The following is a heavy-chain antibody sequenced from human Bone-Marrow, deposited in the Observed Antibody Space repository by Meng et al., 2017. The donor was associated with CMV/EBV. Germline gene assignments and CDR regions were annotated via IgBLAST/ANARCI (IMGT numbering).Heavy chain of an antibody. Sequence: LSCASPGFTLSRSNMFWIRQGPGKGLACVSYITRNDDNTNYADSVKGRFTISRDNAKHSLYLQVNSLRVEDTAVYYCASGGGYGGFPYWGQGTLVTVSS. V-gene: IGHV3-11*06. CDR3: ASGGGYGGFPY. CDR1: GFTLSRSN. CDR2: ITRNDDNT. J-gene: IGHJ4*02. D-gene: IGHD1-26*01.